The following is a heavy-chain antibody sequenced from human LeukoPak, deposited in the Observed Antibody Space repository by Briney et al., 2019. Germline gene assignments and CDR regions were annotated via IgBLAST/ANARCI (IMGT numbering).Heavy chain of an antibody. V-gene: IGHV3-21*04. CDR3: AKGGVTDHLLIDY. J-gene: IGHJ4*02. CDR1: GFTFSSHS. Sequence: MTGGSLRLSCAPSGFTFSSHSMNWVRQAPGKGLEWVSSISTSSSYIYYADSVKGRFTSSRDNSKNTLYLQMNSLRAEDTAVYYCAKGGVTDHLLIDYWGQGTLVTVSS. CDR2: ISTSSSYI. D-gene: IGHD2-21*02.